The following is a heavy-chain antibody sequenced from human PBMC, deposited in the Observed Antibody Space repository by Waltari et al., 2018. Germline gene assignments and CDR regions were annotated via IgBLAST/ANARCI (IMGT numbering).Heavy chain of an antibody. CDR1: GFTFSSYG. J-gene: IGHJ3*02. D-gene: IGHD1-1*01. Sequence: EVQLVESGGGLVQPGGSLRLSWLASGFTFSSYGMNWVRRAPGKGLELISYISSGSSSIYYADSMKGRFTISRDNGQNSLYLQMNSLRAEDTAVYYCARELNSDAVDIWGQGTMVTVSS. V-gene: IGHV3-48*01. CDR2: ISSGSSSI. CDR3: ARELNSDAVDI.